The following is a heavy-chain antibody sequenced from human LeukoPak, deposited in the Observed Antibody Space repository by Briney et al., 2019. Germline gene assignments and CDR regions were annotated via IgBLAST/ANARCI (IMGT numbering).Heavy chain of an antibody. J-gene: IGHJ4*02. CDR1: GLTFSNAW. V-gene: IGHV3-15*01. CDR3: TAGYGNSDFDY. D-gene: IGHD5-18*01. CDR2: IKSKTDSATR. Sequence: GGSLRLSCVASGLTFSNAWMRCVRQAPGKGLEWVGRIKSKTDSATRDFAAPVKGRFTISRDDSRNTLYLQMNSLKTEDTGVYFCTAGYGNSDFDYWGQGTLVTVSA.